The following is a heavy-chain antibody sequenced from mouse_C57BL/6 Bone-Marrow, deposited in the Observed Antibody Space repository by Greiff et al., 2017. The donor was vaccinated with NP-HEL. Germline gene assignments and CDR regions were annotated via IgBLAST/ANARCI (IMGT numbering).Heavy chain of an antibody. CDR3: ARLRDSPYYAMDY. J-gene: IGHJ4*01. V-gene: IGHV1-42*01. CDR2: INPSTGGT. Sequence: VQLQQSGPELVKPGASVKISCKASGYSFTGYYMNWVKQSPEKSLEWIGEINPSTGGTTYNQKFKAKATLTVDKSSSTAYMQLKSLTSEDSAVYYCARLRDSPYYAMDYWGQGTSVTVSS. CDR1: GYSFTGYY.